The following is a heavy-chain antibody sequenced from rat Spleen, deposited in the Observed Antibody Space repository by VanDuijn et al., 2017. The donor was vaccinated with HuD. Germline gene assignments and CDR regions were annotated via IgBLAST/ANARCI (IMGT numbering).Heavy chain of an antibody. CDR1: GFSLTGDH. Sequence: QVQLKESGPGLVQPSQTLSLTCTVSGFSLTGDHVSWVRQHPGKGLEWMGVIWTGGSTTYNSLFKSRLSITRDTSKSQVLLKRNSLQTADTASYYCARDGGELGYWGQGIMVTVSS. CDR3: ARDGGELGY. CDR2: IWTGGST. D-gene: IGHD4-3*01. V-gene: IGHV2-43*01. J-gene: IGHJ2*01.